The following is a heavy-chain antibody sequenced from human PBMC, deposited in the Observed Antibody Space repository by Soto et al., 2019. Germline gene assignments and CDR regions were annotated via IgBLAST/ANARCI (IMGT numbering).Heavy chain of an antibody. J-gene: IGHJ2*01. V-gene: IGHV3-66*01. D-gene: IGHD4-17*01. CDR1: GFTVSSNY. CDR2: IYGGGRT. CDR3: CGPATVPITWFFHL. Sequence: EVQLVESGGGLVQPGGSLRLSCAASGFTVSSNYMSWVRQAPGKGLEWVSIIYGGGRTNYADSVKGSFTVSRDNYKTTLYLQMTSLRAEETAMYYCCGPATVPITWFFHLWGRGTLVTVSS.